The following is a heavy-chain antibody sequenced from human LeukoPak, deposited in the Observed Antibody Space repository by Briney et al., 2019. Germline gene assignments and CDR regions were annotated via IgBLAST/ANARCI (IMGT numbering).Heavy chain of an antibody. J-gene: IGHJ4*02. CDR3: ASTGPTVQYFDY. CDR2: IRPSDGSK. Sequence: GASVKVSCKASGYTFTTVYVHRVRQAPGQGLEWMGMIRPSDGSKRYAEKFQGRVTMTRDTSTSTVYMEVSRLRSEDTAVYYCASTGPTVQYFDYWGQGALVTVSS. D-gene: IGHD4-11*01. V-gene: IGHV1-46*01. CDR1: GYTFTTVY.